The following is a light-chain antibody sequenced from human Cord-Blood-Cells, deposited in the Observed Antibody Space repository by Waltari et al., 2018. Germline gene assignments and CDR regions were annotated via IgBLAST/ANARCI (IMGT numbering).Light chain of an antibody. J-gene: IGLJ3*02. CDR2: DVS. V-gene: IGLV2-14*01. Sequence: QSALTQPASVSGSPGQSITISCTGTSSDAGGYNYVPWYLQHPGKAPKLMIYDVSKRPSGVSNRFSGSKSGNTASLTISGLQAEDEADYYCSSYTSSSTWVFGGGTKLTVL. CDR1: SSDAGGYNY. CDR3: SSYTSSSTWV.